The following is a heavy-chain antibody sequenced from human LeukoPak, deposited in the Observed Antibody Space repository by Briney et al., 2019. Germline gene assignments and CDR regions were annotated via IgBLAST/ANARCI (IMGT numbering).Heavy chain of an antibody. D-gene: IGHD5-12*01. J-gene: IGHJ4*02. V-gene: IGHV4-30-2*01. Sequence: SQTLSLTCAVSGGSISSGDYSWSWIRQPPGKGLEWIGYIYHSGSTYYNPSLKSRVTISVDRSKNQFSLKLSSVTAADTAVYYCARVRVDIVARYFDYWGQGTLVTVSS. CDR2: IYHSGST. CDR3: ARVRVDIVARYFDY. CDR1: GGSISSGDYS.